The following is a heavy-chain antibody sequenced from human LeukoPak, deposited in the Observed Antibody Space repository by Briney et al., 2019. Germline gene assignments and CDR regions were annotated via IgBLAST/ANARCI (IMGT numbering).Heavy chain of an antibody. V-gene: IGHV4-38-2*02. CDR3: ARGGGYYYGSGSYYIRIYYYYYMDV. D-gene: IGHD3-10*01. Sequence: PSETLSLTCTVSGYSISSGYYWGWIRQPPGKGLEWIGSIYHSGSTYYNPSLKSRVTISVDTSKNQFSLKLSSVTAADTAVYYCARGGGYYYGSGSYYIRIYYYYYMDVWGKGTTVTVFS. CDR2: IYHSGST. CDR1: GYSISSGYY. J-gene: IGHJ6*03.